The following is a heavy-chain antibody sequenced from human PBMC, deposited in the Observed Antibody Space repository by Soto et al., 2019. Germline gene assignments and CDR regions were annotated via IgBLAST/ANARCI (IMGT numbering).Heavy chain of an antibody. V-gene: IGHV1-2*04. CDR1: GYTFTGFY. Sequence: QVQLVQSGAEVKKPGASVKVSCVASGYTFTGFYIHWVRQAPGQGLEWLGYINPNSGRANYAQKLQRWVTVTNDASVSAAYVELTRPRSHDMAVYSCWRALDAATVWAWGAGPRRDLYGLVVWGQGTTVTVSS. CDR2: INPNSGRA. D-gene: IGHD2-21*02. J-gene: IGHJ6*01. CDR3: WRALDAATVWAWGAGPRRDLYGLVV.